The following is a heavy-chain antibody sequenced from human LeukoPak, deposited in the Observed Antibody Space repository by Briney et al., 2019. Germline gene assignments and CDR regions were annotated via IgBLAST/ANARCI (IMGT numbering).Heavy chain of an antibody. J-gene: IGHJ1*01. CDR3: AKGGAVTGTMYFQY. CDR1: GFTFATYT. Sequence: GGSLRLSCAASGFTFATYTMSWVRQIPGKGLEWVSAIRSSGDSTYYADSAKGRFTISRDNSKNTLHLQMSSLRAEDTAVYYCAKGGAVTGTMYFQYWGQGTLVTVSS. V-gene: IGHV3-23*01. CDR2: IRSSGDST. D-gene: IGHD6-19*01.